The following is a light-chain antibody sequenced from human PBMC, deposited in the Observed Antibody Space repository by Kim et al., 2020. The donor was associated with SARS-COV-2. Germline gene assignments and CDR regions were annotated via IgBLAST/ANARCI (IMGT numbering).Light chain of an antibody. V-gene: IGLV3-27*01. J-gene: IGLJ2*01. Sequence: VSPGQTARITCSGDVLAKKYARWFQQKPGQAPVLVIYKDSERPSGIPERFSGSSSGTTVTLTISGAQVEDEADYYCYSAADNNSVVFGGGTKLTVL. CDR2: KDS. CDR3: YSAADNNSVV. CDR1: VLAKKY.